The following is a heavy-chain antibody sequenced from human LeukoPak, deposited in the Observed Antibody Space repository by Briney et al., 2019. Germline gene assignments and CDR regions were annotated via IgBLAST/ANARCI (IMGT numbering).Heavy chain of an antibody. CDR3: ARSMITFGGLIDPSAFDI. D-gene: IGHD3-16*02. Sequence: GGSLRLSCAASGFTVSANYMAWVRQAPGKGLEWVSVIYSGGATHNADSVKGRFTISRDNSKNTLYLQMNSLRAEDTAAHYCARSMITFGGLIDPSAFDIWGQGTMVTVSS. V-gene: IGHV3-53*01. CDR1: GFTVSANY. CDR2: IYSGGAT. J-gene: IGHJ3*02.